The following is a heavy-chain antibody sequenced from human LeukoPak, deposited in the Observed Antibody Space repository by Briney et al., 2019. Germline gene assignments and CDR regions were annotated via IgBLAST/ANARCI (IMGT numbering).Heavy chain of an antibody. V-gene: IGHV4-30-4*01. CDR2: ISYSGST. Sequence: SETLSLTCTVSGGSISSGDCYWSWIRQATAKGLEWIGYISYSGSTYYNPSLKSRVAISVDTSKNQFSLKLSSVTAADTAVYYCARVYDSSAYYGYYFDYWGQGTLVTVSS. CDR1: GGSISSGDCY. J-gene: IGHJ4*02. D-gene: IGHD3-22*01. CDR3: ARVYDSSAYYGYYFDY.